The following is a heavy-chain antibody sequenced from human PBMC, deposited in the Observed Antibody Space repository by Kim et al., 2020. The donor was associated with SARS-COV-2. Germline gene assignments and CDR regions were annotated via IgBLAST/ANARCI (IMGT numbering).Heavy chain of an antibody. D-gene: IGHD5-12*01. J-gene: IGHJ4*02. Sequence: GGSLRLSCAASGFTFSSYGMHWVRQAPGKGLEWVAVIWYDGSKKYYADSVKGRFTISRDNSKNTLYLQMNSLRAEDTAVYYCARDLMVATPPDDYWGQGTLVTVSS. CDR3: ARDLMVATPPDDY. CDR2: IWYDGSKK. V-gene: IGHV3-33*01. CDR1: GFTFSSYG.